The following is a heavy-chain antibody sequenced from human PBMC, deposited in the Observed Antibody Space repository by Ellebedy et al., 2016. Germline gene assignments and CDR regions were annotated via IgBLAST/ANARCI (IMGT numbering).Heavy chain of an antibody. D-gene: IGHD3-22*01. Sequence: GGSLRLSCAASGFTFSSYSMNWVRQAPGKGLEWVSYISSSSSTIYYADSVKGRFTISRDNAKNSLYLQMNSLRAEDTAVYYCARDLETYYYDSSGYYSTDYWGQGTLVTVSA. CDR1: GFTFSSYS. V-gene: IGHV3-48*04. CDR2: ISSSSSTI. J-gene: IGHJ4*02. CDR3: ARDLETYYYDSSGYYSTDY.